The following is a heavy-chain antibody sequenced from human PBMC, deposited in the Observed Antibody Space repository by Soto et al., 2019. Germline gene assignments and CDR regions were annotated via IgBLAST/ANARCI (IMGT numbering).Heavy chain of an antibody. J-gene: IGHJ4*02. Sequence: GGSLRLSCLASGFIFRSYAMHWVRQAPGKGLEWVAVITYDGINGYYADSVKGRFTISRDNAKNSLCLQMNSLRAEDTAVYYCANGYGSTIWGQGTLVTVSS. CDR1: GFIFRSYA. V-gene: IGHV3-30-3*01. CDR2: ITYDGING. D-gene: IGHD3-10*01. CDR3: ANGYGSTI.